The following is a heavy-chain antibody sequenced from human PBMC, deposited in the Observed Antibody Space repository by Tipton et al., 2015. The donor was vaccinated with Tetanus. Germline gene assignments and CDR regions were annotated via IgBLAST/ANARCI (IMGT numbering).Heavy chain of an antibody. J-gene: IGHJ4*02. CDR1: GDSLRSGDRN. D-gene: IGHD3-3*01. V-gene: IGHV4-61*08. CDR3: ARANYDFSMKGPFDS. CDR2: ISSSGST. Sequence: TLSLTCTVSGDSLRSGDRNWSWIRQAPGKGLEWLAYISSSGSTNSDYFLKGRISISRDTSKNQYFLNLSSVTAADTAVYFCARANYDFSMKGPFDSWGQGILVVVSA.